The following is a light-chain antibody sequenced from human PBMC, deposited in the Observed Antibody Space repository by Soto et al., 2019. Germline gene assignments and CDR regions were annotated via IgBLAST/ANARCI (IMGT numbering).Light chain of an antibody. V-gene: IGKV1-5*01. CDR3: QHTRT. Sequence: DFPMTQSPSTLSASVGDRVTITCRASQNINNWVAWYQQKPGKAPKFLIYDASTVQRGVPSRFSGSGVGTEFSLTISSLQPDDFGSYYCQHTRTFGQGTKVEIK. CDR1: QNINNW. CDR2: DAS. J-gene: IGKJ1*01.